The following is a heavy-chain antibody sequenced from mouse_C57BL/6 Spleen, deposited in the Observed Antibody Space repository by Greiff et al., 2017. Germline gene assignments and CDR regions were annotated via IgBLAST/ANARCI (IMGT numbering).Heavy chain of an antibody. Sequence: QVQLQQPGAELVKPGASVKLSCKASGYTFTSYWMHWEKQRPGQGLEWIGMIHPNSGSTNYNEKFKSKATLTVDKSSSTAYMQLSSLTSEDSAVYYCARGEIKRGCAYWGQGTLVTVSA. CDR1: GYTFTSYW. CDR2: IHPNSGST. D-gene: IGHD2-4*01. CDR3: ARGEIKRGCAY. J-gene: IGHJ3*01. V-gene: IGHV1-64*01.